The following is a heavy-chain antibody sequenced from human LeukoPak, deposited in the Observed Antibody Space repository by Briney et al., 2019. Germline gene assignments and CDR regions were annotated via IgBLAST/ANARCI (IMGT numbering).Heavy chain of an antibody. CDR3: ARLYRGCTWYYFDY. V-gene: IGHV4-38-2*01. CDR2: IYHTGRT. Sequence: SETLSLTCAVSHYSISSPYFWGWIRQPPGKGLEWIGIIYHTGRTNYTPPVNSRFTMSLDTSNNQFSLNLHSVTPPHTAVYHCARLYRGCTWYYFDYWGQGILGTVSA. D-gene: IGHD1-26*01. J-gene: IGHJ4*02. CDR1: HYSISSPYF.